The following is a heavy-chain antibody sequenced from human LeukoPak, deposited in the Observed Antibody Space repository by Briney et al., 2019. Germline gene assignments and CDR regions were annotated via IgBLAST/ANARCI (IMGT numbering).Heavy chain of an antibody. D-gene: IGHD3-22*01. Sequence: SQTLSLTCAVSGGSIRSTNYYWSWIRQDPAKGLEWIGYIYHSGSTYYNPALKSRVTISLDTSKNQFSLKLRSVTAADTAVYYCTRANYYDSTGYLPVVYPSDYWGQGTLVTVSS. CDR2: IYHSGST. CDR1: GGSIRSTNYY. CDR3: TRANYYDSTGYLPVVYPSDY. J-gene: IGHJ4*02. V-gene: IGHV4-31*11.